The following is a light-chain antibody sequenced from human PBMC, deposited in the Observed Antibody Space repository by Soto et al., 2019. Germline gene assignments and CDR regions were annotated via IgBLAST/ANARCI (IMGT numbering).Light chain of an antibody. Sequence: QSVLTQSPSASASLGASVKLTCTLSSGHSSYAIAWHQQRPERGPRYLMILNSDGSHRKGDGIPDRFSGFSSGAERYLTISSLQSEDEADYYCQTWGTGIRVFGGGTQLTVL. CDR1: SGHSSYA. J-gene: IGLJ2*01. V-gene: IGLV4-69*01. CDR3: QTWGTGIRV. CDR2: LNSDGSH.